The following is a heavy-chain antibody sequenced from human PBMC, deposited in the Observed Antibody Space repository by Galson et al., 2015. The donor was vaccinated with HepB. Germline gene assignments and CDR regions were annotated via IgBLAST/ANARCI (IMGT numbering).Heavy chain of an antibody. Sequence: SLRLSCAASGFTFSSYAMHWVRQAPGKGLEYVSAISSNGGSTYYADSVKGRFTISRDNSKNTLYLQMSSLRTEDTAVYYCVKSPAPYCSSTSCQTPWFDPWGQGTLVTVSS. J-gene: IGHJ5*02. D-gene: IGHD2-2*01. CDR2: ISSNGGST. CDR3: VKSPAPYCSSTSCQTPWFDP. CDR1: GFTFSSYA. V-gene: IGHV3-64D*06.